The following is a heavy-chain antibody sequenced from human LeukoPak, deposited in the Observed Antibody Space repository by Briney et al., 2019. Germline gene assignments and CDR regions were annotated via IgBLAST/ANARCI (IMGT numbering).Heavy chain of an antibody. D-gene: IGHD1-20*01. Sequence: GGSLRLSCAASGFTFSNYAMSWVRQAPGKGLEWVSVISHSGGSTYYADSVKGRFTISGDNSKNTLYLQMNSLRAEDTAVYYCANNWNLDYWGQGTLVTVSS. CDR1: GFTFSNYA. J-gene: IGHJ4*02. CDR2: ISHSGGST. V-gene: IGHV3-23*01. CDR3: ANNWNLDY.